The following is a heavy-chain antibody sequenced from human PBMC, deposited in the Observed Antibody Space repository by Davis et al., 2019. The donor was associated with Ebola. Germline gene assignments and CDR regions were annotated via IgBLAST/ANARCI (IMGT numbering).Heavy chain of an antibody. CDR1: GYSFTSYS. CDR3: ARHNIAAAATGYFDL. V-gene: IGHV5-51*01. D-gene: IGHD6-13*01. Sequence: PGGSLTLSCKGSGYSFTSYSIGWVRQLPGKGLEWMGIIYPGDSDTRYSPSFQGQVTISADKSISTAYLQWSSLKASDTAMYYCARHNIAAAATGYFDLWGRGTLVTVSS. J-gene: IGHJ2*01. CDR2: IYPGDSDT.